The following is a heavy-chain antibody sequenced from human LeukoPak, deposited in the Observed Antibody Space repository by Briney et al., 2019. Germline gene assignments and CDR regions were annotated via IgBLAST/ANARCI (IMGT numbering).Heavy chain of an antibody. CDR2: IYDSGST. Sequence: SETLSLTCTVSGGSISSYYWSWIRQPPGKGLEWIGYIYDSGSTNYNPSLKSRVTISVDTSKNQFSLKLSSVTAADTAVYYCARDKGSIAAAGPLYYYYYYGMDVWGQGTTVTVSS. V-gene: IGHV4-59*01. CDR1: GGSISSYY. CDR3: ARDKGSIAAAGPLYYYYYYGMDV. D-gene: IGHD6-13*01. J-gene: IGHJ6*02.